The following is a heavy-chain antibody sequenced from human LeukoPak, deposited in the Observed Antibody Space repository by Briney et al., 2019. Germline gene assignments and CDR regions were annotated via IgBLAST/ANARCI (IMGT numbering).Heavy chain of an antibody. CDR1: GGSISSYY. CDR3: ARDFTMVRGVKLDMDV. J-gene: IGHJ6*02. D-gene: IGHD3-10*01. Sequence: SETLSLTCTVSGGSISSYYWSWIRQPPGKGLEWIGYIYYSGSTNYNPSLKSRVTISVDTSKNQFFLKLSSVTAADTAVYYCARDFTMVRGVKLDMDVWGQGTTVTVSS. CDR2: IYYSGST. V-gene: IGHV4-59*01.